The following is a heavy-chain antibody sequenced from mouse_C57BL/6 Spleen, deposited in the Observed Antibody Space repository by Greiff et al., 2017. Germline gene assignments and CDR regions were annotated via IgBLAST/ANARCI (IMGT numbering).Heavy chain of an antibody. D-gene: IGHD2-3*01. CDR2: INPSNGGT. J-gene: IGHJ1*03. Sequence: QVQLQQSGTELVKPGASVKLSCKASGYTFTSYWMHWVKQRPGQGLEWIGNINPSNGGTNYNEKFKSKATLTVDKSSSTAYMQLSSLTSEDSAVYYCARSEIWLLRRLFDVWGTGTTVTVSS. CDR1: GYTFTSYW. CDR3: ARSEIWLLRRLFDV. V-gene: IGHV1-53*01.